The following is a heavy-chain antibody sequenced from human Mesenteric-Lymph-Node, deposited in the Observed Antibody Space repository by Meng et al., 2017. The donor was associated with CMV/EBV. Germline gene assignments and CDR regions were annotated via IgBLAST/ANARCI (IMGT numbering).Heavy chain of an antibody. D-gene: IGHD3-22*01. CDR3: ARGIHYYDNSDYSFQH. V-gene: IGHV1-18*01. Sequence: ASVKVSCKASGYTFTNYGINWVRQAPGQGLEWMGWINAYNGNTNYAQKLQGRVTMTTDTFTSTAYMELRSLISDDTAVYFCARGIHYYDNSDYSFQHWGQGTLVTVSS. CDR1: GYTFTNYG. J-gene: IGHJ1*01. CDR2: INAYNGNT.